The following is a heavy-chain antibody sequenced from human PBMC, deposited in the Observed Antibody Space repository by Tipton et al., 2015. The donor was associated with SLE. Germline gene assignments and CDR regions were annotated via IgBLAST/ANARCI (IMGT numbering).Heavy chain of an antibody. D-gene: IGHD1-26*01. J-gene: IGHJ6*03. CDR3: ARSGSYPFYYYYMDV. CDR2: ISSSGSTI. Sequence: SLRLSCTASGFAFTDSYMSWIRQAPGKGLEWVSYISSSGSTIYYADSVKGRFTISRDNAKNSLYLQMNSLRAEDTAVYYCARSGSYPFYYYYMDVWGKGTTVTVSS. CDR1: GFAFTDSY. V-gene: IGHV3-11*01.